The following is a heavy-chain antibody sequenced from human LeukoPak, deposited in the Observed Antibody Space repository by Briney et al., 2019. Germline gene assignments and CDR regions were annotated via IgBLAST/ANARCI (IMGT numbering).Heavy chain of an antibody. D-gene: IGHD1-7*01. CDR2: ISTSANDI. V-gene: IGHV3-21*01. Sequence: GGSLRRYCAASGFTFSSYRMNWVRQAPGKGLEWVSCISTSANDIYYADSVKGRFTISRDNAKNSLYLQMNSLRAEDTAVYYCARGELSFDYWGQGTLVTVSS. CDR1: GFTFSSYR. J-gene: IGHJ4*02. CDR3: ARGELSFDY.